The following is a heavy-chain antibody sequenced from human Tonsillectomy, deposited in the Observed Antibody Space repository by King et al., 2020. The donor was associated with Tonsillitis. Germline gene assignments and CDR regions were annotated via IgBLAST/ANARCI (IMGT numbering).Heavy chain of an antibody. V-gene: IGHV4-59*01. Sequence: VQLQESGPGLVKPSETLSLTCTVSDDSISYYYWSWIRQPPGKGLEWIGYIYYTGSTNYNPSLKSRVTISVDTSKNQFSLKLRSVTAADTAVYYCARSTSVTTSDYFDSWGRGTLVTVSS. J-gene: IGHJ4*02. CDR1: DDSISYYY. CDR3: ARSTSVTTSDYFDS. CDR2: IYYTGST. D-gene: IGHD4-17*01.